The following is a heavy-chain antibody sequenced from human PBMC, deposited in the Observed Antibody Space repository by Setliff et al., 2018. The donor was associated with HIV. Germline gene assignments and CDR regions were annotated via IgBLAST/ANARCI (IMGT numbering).Heavy chain of an antibody. CDR1: GESFSNYH. CDR3: ARDQRLPGVQPPYWYFDL. J-gene: IGHJ2*01. Sequence: LSLTCAVFGESFSNYHWNWFRQPPGGGLEWIGEISHSGNTDYNSSLKSRVTRSVDTSNKEFSLEMRSLTAADTAIYYCARDQRLPGVQPPYWYFDLWGRGTLVTVSS. CDR2: ISHSGNT. V-gene: IGHV4-34*01. D-gene: IGHD2-2*01.